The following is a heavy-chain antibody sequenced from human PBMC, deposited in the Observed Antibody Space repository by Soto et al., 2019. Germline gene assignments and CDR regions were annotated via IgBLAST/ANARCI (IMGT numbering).Heavy chain of an antibody. CDR1: GFLFTRHW. Sequence: GGSLRLSCADSGFLFTRHWMTWFRQAPGKGLEWVANIHQDGNERYYADSVKGRFTISRDNTRDTLFLQMNYLSAEDTAVYYCARDGSGLYYDTSGYRAYFFDLWGQGTLVTVSS. CDR2: IHQDGNER. V-gene: IGHV3-7*01. D-gene: IGHD3-22*01. J-gene: IGHJ4*02. CDR3: ARDGSGLYYDTSGYRAYFFDL.